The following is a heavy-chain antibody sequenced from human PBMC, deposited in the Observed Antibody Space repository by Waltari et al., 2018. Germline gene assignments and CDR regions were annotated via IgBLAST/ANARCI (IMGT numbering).Heavy chain of an antibody. CDR3: ARGPAPLRY. Sequence: QVQLQQSGPGLVKPSQTLSLTCAISGDSVSSTDAAWNWLRQSPSGGLEWLGRTYYRSKWYSYYAVSVKSRITINPDTSKNQFSLHLNSVTPEDSAVYYCARGPAPLRYWGQGTLVTVSS. V-gene: IGHV6-1*01. CDR2: TYYRSKWYS. D-gene: IGHD2-2*01. J-gene: IGHJ4*02. CDR1: GDSVSSTDAA.